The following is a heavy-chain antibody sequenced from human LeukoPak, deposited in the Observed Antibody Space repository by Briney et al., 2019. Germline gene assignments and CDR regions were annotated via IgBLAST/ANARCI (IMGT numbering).Heavy chain of an antibody. CDR2: ISAATGNT. CDR3: ARVPGYCSSISCYVFYYHHYMDV. CDR1: GYSFTSYG. Sequence: AASVKASCKASGYSFTSYGISWVRQAPGQGLEWMGWISAATGNTNYAQKFQGRVTMTTDTSTSTAYMELRSLRSDDTAVYYCARVPGYCSSISCYVFYYHHYMDVWGKGTTVTVSS. D-gene: IGHD2-2*01. V-gene: IGHV1-18*01. J-gene: IGHJ6*03.